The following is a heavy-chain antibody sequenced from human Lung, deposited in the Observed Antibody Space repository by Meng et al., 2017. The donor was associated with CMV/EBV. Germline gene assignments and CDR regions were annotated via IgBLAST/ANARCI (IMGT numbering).Heavy chain of an antibody. Sequence: GESLKISCAASGFTFSSYAMHWVRQAPGKGLEWVAVISYDGSNKYYADSVKGRFTISRDNSKNTLYLQMNSLRAEDTAVYYCATTMVRGLGAFAIWGQGTMVTVSS. V-gene: IGHV3-30*04. CDR3: ATTMVRGLGAFAI. CDR1: GFTFSSYA. D-gene: IGHD3-10*01. J-gene: IGHJ3*02. CDR2: ISYDGSNK.